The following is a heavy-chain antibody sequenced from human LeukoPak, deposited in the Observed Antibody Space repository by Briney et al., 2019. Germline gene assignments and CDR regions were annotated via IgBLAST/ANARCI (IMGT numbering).Heavy chain of an antibody. CDR1: GGSFSGYY. CDR2: INHSGST. V-gene: IGHV4-34*01. Sequence: SETLSLTCAVYGGSFSGYYWSWIRQPPGKELEWIGEINHSGSTNYNPSLKSRVTISVDTSKNQFSLKLSSVTAADTAVYYCARRGIAAAYHWGQGTLVTVSS. J-gene: IGHJ5*02. D-gene: IGHD6-13*01. CDR3: ARRGIAAAYH.